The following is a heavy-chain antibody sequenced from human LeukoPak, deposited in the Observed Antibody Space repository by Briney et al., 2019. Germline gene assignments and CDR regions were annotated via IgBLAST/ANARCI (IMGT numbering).Heavy chain of an antibody. CDR2: ISSSGGST. Sequence: GGSLRLSCAASGFTFSSYAMSWVRQAPGKGLEWVSAISSSGGSTYYADSVKGRFTISRDNSKNTLYLQMNSLRAEDTAVYYCAKRGLQLWQYYFDYWGQGTLVTVSS. CDR1: GFTFSSYA. CDR3: AKRGLQLWQYYFDY. V-gene: IGHV3-23*01. J-gene: IGHJ4*02. D-gene: IGHD5-18*01.